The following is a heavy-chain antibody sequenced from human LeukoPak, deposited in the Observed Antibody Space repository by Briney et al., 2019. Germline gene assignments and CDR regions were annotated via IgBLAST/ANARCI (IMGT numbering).Heavy chain of an antibody. Sequence: SVKVSCKASGGTFSSYAISWVRQAPGQGLEWMGGIFPIFGTANYAQKFQGRVTITTDESTSTAYMELSSLRSEDTAVYYCAGDSSSSGRMDFDYWGQGTLVTVSS. D-gene: IGHD6-6*01. CDR1: GGTFSSYA. J-gene: IGHJ4*02. CDR2: IFPIFGTA. CDR3: AGDSSSSGRMDFDY. V-gene: IGHV1-69*05.